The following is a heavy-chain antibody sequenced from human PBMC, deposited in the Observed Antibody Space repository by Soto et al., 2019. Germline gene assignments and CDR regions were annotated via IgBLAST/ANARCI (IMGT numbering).Heavy chain of an antibody. J-gene: IGHJ5*02. CDR2: ISGSGGST. V-gene: IGHV3-23*01. CDR1: GFTFSSYA. CDR3: AKDGYSSSWYRSNWFDP. Sequence: GGSLRLSCAASGFTFSSYAMSWVRQAPGKGLEWVSAISGSGGSTYYADSVKGRFTISRDNSKNTLYLQMNSLRAEDTAVYYCAKDGYSSSWYRSNWFDPWGQGTLVTVSS. D-gene: IGHD6-13*01.